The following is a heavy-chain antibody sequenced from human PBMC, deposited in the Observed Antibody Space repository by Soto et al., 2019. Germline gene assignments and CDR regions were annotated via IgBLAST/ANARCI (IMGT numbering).Heavy chain of an antibody. V-gene: IGHV3-49*03. CDR2: IRSKAYGGTT. D-gene: IGHD3-10*01. CDR1: GFTFGDYS. J-gene: IGHJ5*02. Sequence: GGSLRLSCTASGFTFGDYSMIWFRQAPGKGLEWVGFIRSKAYGGTTEYAASVKGRFTISRDDSKSIAYLQMNSLKTEDTAVYYCTTGPWFDPWGQGTLVTVSS. CDR3: TTGPWFDP.